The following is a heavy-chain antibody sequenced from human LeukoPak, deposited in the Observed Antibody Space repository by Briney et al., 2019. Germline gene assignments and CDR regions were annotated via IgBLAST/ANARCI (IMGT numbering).Heavy chain of an antibody. CDR2: VSYSGST. Sequence: SETLSLTCAVSGGSISSSSDYWGWIRQPPGKGLQWIGSVSYSGSTYYNPSLKSRVTISVDMSKNQFSLNLSSVTAADSAVYYCASDSSGSGSPDYWGQGTLVTVSS. CDR1: GGSISSSSDY. J-gene: IGHJ4*02. V-gene: IGHV4-39*01. D-gene: IGHD3-10*01. CDR3: ASDSSGSGSPDY.